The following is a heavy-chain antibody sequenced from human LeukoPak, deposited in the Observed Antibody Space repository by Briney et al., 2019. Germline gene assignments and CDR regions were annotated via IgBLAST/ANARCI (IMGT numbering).Heavy chain of an antibody. D-gene: IGHD7-27*01. V-gene: IGHV1-2*06. Sequence: ASVKVSCKTSGYTFIDYFIHWVRQAPGQGLEWMGRLNPNNGDTYYAQDFQGRVTMTRDTSISTAYMELSRLTSDDTAVYYCARDLSSTSNWEFDYWAREPWSPSP. CDR2: LNPNNGDT. CDR1: GYTFIDYF. J-gene: IGHJ4*02. CDR3: ARDLSSTSNWEFDY.